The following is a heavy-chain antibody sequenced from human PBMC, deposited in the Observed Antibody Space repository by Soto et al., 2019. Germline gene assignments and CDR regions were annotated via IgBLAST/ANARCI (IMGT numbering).Heavy chain of an antibody. Sequence: QVQLVESGGGVVQPGRSLRLSCAASGFTFSTYGMHWVRQAPGKGLEWVAVIWYDGSNKYYADSVKGRFTISRDNSKNPLYLQMNSLRAEDTAVYYCAREFSSGVPAAIAYYYYGMDVWGQGTTVTVSS. CDR2: IWYDGSNK. D-gene: IGHD2-2*02. V-gene: IGHV3-33*01. CDR3: AREFSSGVPAAIAYYYYGMDV. CDR1: GFTFSTYG. J-gene: IGHJ6*02.